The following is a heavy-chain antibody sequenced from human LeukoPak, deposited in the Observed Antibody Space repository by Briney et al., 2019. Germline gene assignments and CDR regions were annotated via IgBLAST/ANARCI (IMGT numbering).Heavy chain of an antibody. J-gene: IGHJ5*02. CDR3: AKAPAAAGGRNWFDP. Sequence: PGGSLRLSCVASGFTFSSYSMNWVRQAPGKGLEWVSSITRSSNYIYYADSVKGRFTISRDNAKNSLYLQMNSLRAEDTALYYCAKAPAAAGGRNWFDPWGQGTLVTVSS. V-gene: IGHV3-21*04. CDR1: GFTFSSYS. CDR2: ITRSSNYI. D-gene: IGHD6-13*01.